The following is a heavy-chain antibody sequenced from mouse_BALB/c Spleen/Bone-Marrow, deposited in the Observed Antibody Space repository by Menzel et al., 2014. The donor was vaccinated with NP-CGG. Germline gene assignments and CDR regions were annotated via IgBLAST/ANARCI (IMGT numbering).Heavy chain of an antibody. V-gene: IGHV14-3*02. CDR1: GFNIEDTY. J-gene: IGHJ4*01. D-gene: IGHD3-3*01. Sequence: VQLQQSGAELVKPGASVKLSCTASGFNIEDTYMHWVKQRPEKGLEWIGRIDPATGNTKYDPKLQGKATITADTSSNTAFLHLISLTSEDTAVYYCSEIAVASYYVMDYWGQGTSVTVSS. CDR2: IDPATGNT. CDR3: SEIAVASYYVMDY.